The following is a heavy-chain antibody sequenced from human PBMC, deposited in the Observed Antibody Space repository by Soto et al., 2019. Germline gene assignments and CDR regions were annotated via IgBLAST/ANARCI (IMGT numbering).Heavy chain of an antibody. Sequence: PGGSLRLSCAASGFTFSSYAMHWVRQAPGKGLEWVAVISYDGSNKYYADSVKGRPTISRDNAKDSLFLQMDSLRDEDTAVYYCAREGGRHCSPTRCYNAFDIWGQGTMVTVSS. V-gene: IGHV3-30-3*01. CDR3: AREGGRHCSPTRCYNAFDI. D-gene: IGHD2-2*02. CDR2: ISYDGSNK. CDR1: GFTFSSYA. J-gene: IGHJ3*02.